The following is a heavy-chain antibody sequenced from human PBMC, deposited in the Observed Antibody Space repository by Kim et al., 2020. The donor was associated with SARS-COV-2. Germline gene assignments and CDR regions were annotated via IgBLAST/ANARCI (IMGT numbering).Heavy chain of an antibody. CDR2: ISGSGDST. CDR1: GFTFSNYA. J-gene: IGHJ3*02. Sequence: GGSLRLSCAASGFTFSNYAMSWVRQAPGKGLEWVSTISGSGDSTYYADSVKGRFTVSRDIFENTLYLQMNSLRAEDTALYYCAKDPLSGSYVPESFEIWG. V-gene: IGHV3-23*01. CDR3: AKDPLSGSYVPESFEI. D-gene: IGHD1-26*01.